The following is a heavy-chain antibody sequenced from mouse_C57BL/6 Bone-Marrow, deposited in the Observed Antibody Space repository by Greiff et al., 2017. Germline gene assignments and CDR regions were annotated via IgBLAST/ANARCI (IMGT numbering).Heavy chain of an antibody. D-gene: IGHD1-1*01. CDR3: ARQGIYYYGSSYDWFAY. CDR1: GFTFSSYG. CDR2: ISSGGSYT. V-gene: IGHV5-6*01. Sequence: DVQLVESGGDLVKPGGSLKLSCAASGFTFSSYGMSWVRQTPDKRLEWVATISSGGSYTYYPDSVKGRFTISRDNAENTLYLQMSSLKSEDTAMYYCARQGIYYYGSSYDWFAYWGQGTLVTVSA. J-gene: IGHJ3*01.